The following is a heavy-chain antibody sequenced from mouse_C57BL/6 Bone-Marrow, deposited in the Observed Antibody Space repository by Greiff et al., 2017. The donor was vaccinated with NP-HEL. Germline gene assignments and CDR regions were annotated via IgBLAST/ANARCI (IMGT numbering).Heavy chain of an antibody. Sequence: VQLVESGAELVRPGASVKLSCKASGYTFTDYYINWVKQRPGQGLEWIARIYPGSGNTYYNEKFKGKATLTAEKSSSTAYMQLSSLTSEDSAVYFCARRLLRGYWYFDVWGTGTTVTVSS. CDR3: ARRLLRGYWYFDV. CDR1: GYTFTDYY. V-gene: IGHV1-76*01. CDR2: IYPGSGNT. D-gene: IGHD1-1*01. J-gene: IGHJ1*03.